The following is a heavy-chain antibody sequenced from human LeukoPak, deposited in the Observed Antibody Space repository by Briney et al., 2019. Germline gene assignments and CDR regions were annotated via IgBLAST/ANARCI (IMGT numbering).Heavy chain of an antibody. CDR3: TTAYSSGWYYFDY. J-gene: IGHJ4*02. Sequence: GGSLRLSCAASGFTVSSNYMSWVRQAAGKGLEWVSVIYSGGSTYYADSVKGRFTISRDNSKNTLYLQMNSLRAEDTAVYYCTTAYSSGWYYFDYWGQGTLVTVSS. CDR1: GFTVSSNY. V-gene: IGHV3-66*02. CDR2: IYSGGST. D-gene: IGHD6-19*01.